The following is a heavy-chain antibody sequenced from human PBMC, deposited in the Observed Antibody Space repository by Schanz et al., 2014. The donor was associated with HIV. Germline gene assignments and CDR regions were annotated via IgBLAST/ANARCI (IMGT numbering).Heavy chain of an antibody. CDR2: ISWNSGSI. V-gene: IGHV3-9*01. J-gene: IGHJ4*02. CDR3: ARGRLIGNSGYPYFDF. Sequence: EVQLVESGGGLVQPGRSLRLSCAASGFTFDDYAMHWVRQAPGKGLEWVSGISWNSGSIGYADSVKGRFTISRDNAKNSVYLQMDSLRVEDTALYYCARGRLIGNSGYPYFDFWGQGTQVTVSS. CDR1: GFTFDDYA. D-gene: IGHD3-10*01.